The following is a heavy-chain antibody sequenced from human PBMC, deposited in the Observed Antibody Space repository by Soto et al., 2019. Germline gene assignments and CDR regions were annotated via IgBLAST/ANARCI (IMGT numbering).Heavy chain of an antibody. Sequence: SHPYAVAGGSIGSGGYSWSWIRQPPGKGLEWIGYIYHSGSTYYNPSLKSRVTISVDRSKNQFYLKLSSVTAADTAVYYCARVPDRWGEGTLVTVSS. V-gene: IGHV4-30-2*01. D-gene: IGHD2-2*01. J-gene: IGHJ5*02. CDR3: ARVPDR. CDR2: IYHSGST. CDR1: GGSIGSGGYS.